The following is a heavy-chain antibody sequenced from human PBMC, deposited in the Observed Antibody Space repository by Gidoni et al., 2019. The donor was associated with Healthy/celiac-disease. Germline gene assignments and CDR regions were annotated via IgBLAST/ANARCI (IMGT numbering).Heavy chain of an antibody. V-gene: IGHV1-8*01. CDR3: ARLGYCTNGVCYGYFDL. CDR1: GYTFTSYD. CDR2: MNPNRGNK. D-gene: IGHD2-8*01. Sequence: QVQLVQSGAEVKKPGASVKVSCKASGYTFTSYDINWVRQATGQGLEWMGWMNPNRGNKGYAQKFQGRGNMTRNTSISTAYMELSSLRSEDTAVYYCARLGYCTNGVCYGYFDLWGRGTLVTVSS. J-gene: IGHJ2*01.